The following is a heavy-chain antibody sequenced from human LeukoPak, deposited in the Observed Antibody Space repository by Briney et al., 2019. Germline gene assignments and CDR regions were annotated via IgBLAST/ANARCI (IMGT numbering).Heavy chain of an antibody. Sequence: GESLKISCKGSGYSFTNYWIGWVRQMPGKGLEWMGIIYPGDSDTKYSPSFQGQVTISADKSITTAYLQWSSLKASDTAMYYCARQNWNYAYDYWGQGTLVTVSS. D-gene: IGHD1-7*01. CDR3: ARQNWNYAYDY. V-gene: IGHV5-51*01. CDR2: IYPGDSDT. J-gene: IGHJ4*02. CDR1: GYSFTNYW.